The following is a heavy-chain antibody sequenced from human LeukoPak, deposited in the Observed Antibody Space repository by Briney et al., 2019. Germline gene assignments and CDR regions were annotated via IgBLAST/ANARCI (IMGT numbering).Heavy chain of an antibody. J-gene: IGHJ4*02. CDR1: GGSISGSSYY. D-gene: IGHD6-19*01. V-gene: IGHV4-39*01. CDR3: ARLLGSVAGTLGIDY. Sequence: PSETLSLACTVSGGSISGSSYYWGWIRQPPGKGLEWIGSIYYSGSTYYNPSLKSRVTISVDTSKNQFSLKLSSVTAADTAVYYCARLLGSVAGTLGIDYWGQGTLVTVSS. CDR2: IYYSGST.